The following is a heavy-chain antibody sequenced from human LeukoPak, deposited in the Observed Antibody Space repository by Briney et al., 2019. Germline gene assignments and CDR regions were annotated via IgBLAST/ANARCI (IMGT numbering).Heavy chain of an antibody. CDR3: ARESCSGGSCRGFFDY. Sequence: PGGSLRLSCAASGFTFDDYAMHWVRQVPGKGLEWVSGIGRNSDYTAYVDAVKGRFTISRDNAENSLYLQMNSLRAEDMALYYCARESCSGGSCRGFFDYWGQGTLVTVSS. D-gene: IGHD2-15*01. CDR1: GFTFDDYA. CDR2: IGRNSDYT. J-gene: IGHJ4*02. V-gene: IGHV3-9*03.